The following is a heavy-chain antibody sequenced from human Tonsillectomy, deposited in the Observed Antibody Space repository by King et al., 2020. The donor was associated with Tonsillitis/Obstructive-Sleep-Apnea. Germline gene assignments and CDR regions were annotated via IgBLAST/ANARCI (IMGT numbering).Heavy chain of an antibody. CDR3: ARGEDIVVVPAARKGRVSHYYYYMDV. D-gene: IGHD2-2*01. V-gene: IGHV4-34*01. J-gene: IGHJ6*03. Sequence: VQLQQWGAGLLKPSETLSLTCAVYGGSFSGYYWSWIRQPPGKGLEWIGEINHSGSTNYNPSLKSRVTISVDTSKNQFSLKLSSVTAADTAVYYCARGEDIVVVPAARKGRVSHYYYYMDVWGKGTTVTVSS. CDR2: INHSGST. CDR1: GGSFSGYY.